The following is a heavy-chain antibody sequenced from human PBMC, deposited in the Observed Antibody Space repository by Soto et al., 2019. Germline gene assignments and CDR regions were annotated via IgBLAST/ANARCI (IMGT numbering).Heavy chain of an antibody. Sequence: HPGRSLRLSCAASVFTFSRYGMHWFCQAPGKGLEWVAVIWYDGSNKYYADSVKGRFTISRDNPKNTLYLQMNSLRAEDTAVYYCAREVELYGIAAPGHGWFDPWGQGTLVTVSS. D-gene: IGHD6-13*01. CDR1: VFTFSRYG. J-gene: IGHJ5*02. CDR2: IWYDGSNK. CDR3: AREVELYGIAAPGHGWFDP. V-gene: IGHV3-33*01.